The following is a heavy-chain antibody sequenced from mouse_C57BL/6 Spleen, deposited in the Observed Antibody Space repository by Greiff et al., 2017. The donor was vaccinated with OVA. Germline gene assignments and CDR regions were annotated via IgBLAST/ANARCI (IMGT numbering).Heavy chain of an antibody. Sequence: EVKLMESGGGLVQPGGSLSLSCAASGFTFTDYYMSWVRQPPGKALEWLGFIRNKANGYTTEYSASVKGRFTISRDNSQSILYLQMNALRAEDSATYYCARSYYSNYSLAWFAYWGQGTLVTVSA. D-gene: IGHD2-5*01. CDR2: IRNKANGYTT. V-gene: IGHV7-3*01. J-gene: IGHJ3*01. CDR3: ARSYYSNYSLAWFAY. CDR1: GFTFTDYY.